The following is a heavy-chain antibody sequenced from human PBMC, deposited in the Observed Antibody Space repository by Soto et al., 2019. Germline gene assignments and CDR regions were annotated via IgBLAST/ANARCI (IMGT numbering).Heavy chain of an antibody. CDR2: IIPTFGTA. D-gene: IGHD5-12*01. V-gene: IGHV1-69*06. Sequence: QVQLVQSGAELKKPGSSVKVSCKASGGTFSSYAIRWVRQAPGQGLEWMGGIIPTFGTANYAQNFQGRVTITADKSTSTDYMELSSLRSEDTAMYYSAREMATTKSSFDYWGKGTLVTVS. CDR1: GGTFSSYA. J-gene: IGHJ4*02. CDR3: AREMATTKSSFDY.